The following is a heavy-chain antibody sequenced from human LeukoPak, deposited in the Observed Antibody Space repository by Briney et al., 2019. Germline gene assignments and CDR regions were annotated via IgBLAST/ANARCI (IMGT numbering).Heavy chain of an antibody. V-gene: IGHV1-18*01. CDR1: GYTFTSYG. Sequence: ASVKVSCKASGYTFTSYGISWVRQAPGQGLEWMGWINASNGNTNYAQKLQGRVTMTTDTSTSTAYMELRSLRSDDTAVYYCARDPYIVVVPAAQAGFDPWGQGTLVTVSS. D-gene: IGHD2-2*01. J-gene: IGHJ5*02. CDR3: ARDPYIVVVPAAQAGFDP. CDR2: INASNGNT.